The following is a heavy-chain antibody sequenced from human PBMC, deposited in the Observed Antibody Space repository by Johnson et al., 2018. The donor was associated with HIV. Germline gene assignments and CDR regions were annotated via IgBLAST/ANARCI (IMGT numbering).Heavy chain of an antibody. J-gene: IGHJ3*02. CDR1: GFSFSKYW. Sequence: VQLVESGGGLVQPGGSLRVSCAASGFSFSKYWMTWVRQAPGKGLEWVANIKQDGSEKYYVDSVKGRFTISRDNPKHTMYPQMNSMRAEDKAVYYCAKLETRQQLLGAFDIWGQGTMVTVSS. V-gene: IGHV3-7*03. CDR3: AKLETRQQLLGAFDI. D-gene: IGHD6-13*01. CDR2: IKQDGSEK.